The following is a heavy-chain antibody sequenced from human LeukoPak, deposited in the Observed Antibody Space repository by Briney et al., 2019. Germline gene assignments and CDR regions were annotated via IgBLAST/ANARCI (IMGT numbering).Heavy chain of an antibody. CDR2: IHPGDSDT. V-gene: IGHV5-51*01. CDR3: ARHGTGGYCSSTSCSETFDY. CDR1: GYSFTTYW. D-gene: IGHD2-2*01. Sequence: GESLKISCKTSGYSFTTYWIGWVRQMPGKGLEWMGVIHPGDSDTRYSPSFQGQVTISADKSISTAYLQWSGLKASDTAMYYCARHGTGGYCSSTSCSETFDYWGQGTLVTVSS. J-gene: IGHJ4*02.